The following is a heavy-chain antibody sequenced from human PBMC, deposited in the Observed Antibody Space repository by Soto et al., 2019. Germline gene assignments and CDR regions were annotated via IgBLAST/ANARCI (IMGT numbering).Heavy chain of an antibody. CDR3: ARGCPPPYYYDSSGWGHWFDP. CDR2: IYYSGST. D-gene: IGHD3-22*01. J-gene: IGHJ5*02. V-gene: IGHV4-31*03. Sequence: PSETLSLTCTVSGGSISSGGYYWSWIRQHPGKGLEWIGYIYYSGSTYYNPSLKSRVTISVDTSKNQFSLKLSSVTAADTAVYYCARGCPPPYYYDSSGWGHWFDPWGQGTPVP. CDR1: GGSISSGGYY.